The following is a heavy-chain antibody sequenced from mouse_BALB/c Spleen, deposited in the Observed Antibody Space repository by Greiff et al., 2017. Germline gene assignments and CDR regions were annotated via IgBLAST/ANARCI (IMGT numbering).Heavy chain of an antibody. V-gene: IGHV6-6*02. D-gene: IGHD1-1*01. J-gene: IGHJ2*01. CDR2: IRLKSNNYAT. CDR1: GFTFSNYW. CDR3: TRNLRGNFDY. Sequence: LQQSGGGLVQPGGSMKLSCVASGFTFSNYWMNWVRQSPEKGLEWVAEIRLKSNNYATHYAESVKGRFTISRDDSKSSVYLQMNNLRAEDTGIYYCTRNLRGNFDYWGQGTTLTVSS.